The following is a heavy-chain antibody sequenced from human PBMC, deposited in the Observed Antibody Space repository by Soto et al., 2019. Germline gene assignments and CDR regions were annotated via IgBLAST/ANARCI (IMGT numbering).Heavy chain of an antibody. D-gene: IGHD3-22*01. CDR2: ISGSGGTR. V-gene: IGHV3-23*01. CDR3: AKEAVRYYDSSGYYSYY. CDR1: GFTFSSYA. J-gene: IGHJ4*02. Sequence: GGSLRLSCAASGFTFSSYAMTWVGQAPGKGLEWVSAISGSGGTRYYADSVKGRFTISRDNSKNTLYLQMNSLRAEDTAVYYCAKEAVRYYDSSGYYSYYWGQGTLVTVSS.